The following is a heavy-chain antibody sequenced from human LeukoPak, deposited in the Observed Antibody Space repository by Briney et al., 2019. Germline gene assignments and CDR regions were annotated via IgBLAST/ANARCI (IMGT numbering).Heavy chain of an antibody. J-gene: IGHJ4*02. V-gene: IGHV3-74*01. CDR3: ARIGGSGSYSGHYFDH. CDR2: ISTDGSVT. D-gene: IGHD3-10*01. CDR1: GFTFSTYW. Sequence: GGSLRLSCAASGFTFSTYWMHWVRRAPGKGLVWVSRISTDGSVTSYADSVKGRFTISRDNAKNTMYLQMNSLRAEDTAVYYCARIGGSGSYSGHYFDHWGQGTLVTVSS.